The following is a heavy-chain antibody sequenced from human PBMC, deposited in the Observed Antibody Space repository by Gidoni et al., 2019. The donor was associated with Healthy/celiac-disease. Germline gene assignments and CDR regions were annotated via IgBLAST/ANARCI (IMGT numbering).Heavy chain of an antibody. Sequence: QVQLVESGGGVVQPGGSLSLSVAASGFTFSSYGMPWVRQAPGKGLEWVAVIWYDGSNKYYADSVKGRFTISRDNSKNTLYLQMNSLRAEDTAVYYCARDYYDRTGFDPWGQGTLVTVSS. CDR2: IWYDGSNK. V-gene: IGHV3-33*01. CDR1: GFTFSSYG. D-gene: IGHD3-22*01. CDR3: ARDYYDRTGFDP. J-gene: IGHJ5*02.